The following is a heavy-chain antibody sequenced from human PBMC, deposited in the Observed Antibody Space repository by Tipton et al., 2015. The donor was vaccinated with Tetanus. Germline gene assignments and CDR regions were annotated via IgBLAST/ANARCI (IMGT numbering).Heavy chain of an antibody. CDR3: ARYSIVATSNNWFDP. V-gene: IGHV4-30-4*01. J-gene: IGHJ5*02. Sequence: TLSLTCSVSGGSISSTDYYWSWIRQPTGKGLEWIGYMYHSGQAYYNSSLKSRVVILVDTSKNQFSLKLSSVTAADTAVYYCARYSIVATSNNWFDPWGQGTLVTVSS. CDR1: GGSISSTDYY. D-gene: IGHD5-12*01. CDR2: MYHSGQA.